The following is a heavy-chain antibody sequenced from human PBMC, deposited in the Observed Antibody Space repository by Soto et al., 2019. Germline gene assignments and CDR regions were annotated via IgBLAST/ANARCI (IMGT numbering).Heavy chain of an antibody. CDR2: MYHTGIT. CDR1: RGSISSSNW. V-gene: IGHV4-4*02. J-gene: IGHJ2*01. D-gene: IGHD1-1*01. Sequence: QVQLQESGPGLVKPSGTLSLTCAVSRGSISSSNWWGWVRQSPGKGLEWIGAMYHTGITNYSPSLKSRVTMSVDKSKNQFSLKLSSVTAADTAVYYCARESYNESNVGYFDLWGRGTLVSVSS. CDR3: ARESYNESNVGYFDL.